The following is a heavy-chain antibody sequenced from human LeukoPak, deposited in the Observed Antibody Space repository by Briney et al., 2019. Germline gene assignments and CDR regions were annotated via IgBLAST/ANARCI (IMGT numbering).Heavy chain of an antibody. Sequence: GGSLRLSCADSGFTFSSYAMSWVRQAPGKGLEWVSAISGSGGSTYYADSVKGRFTISRDNSKNTLYLQMNSLRAEDTAVYYCAKDPFLGYCSSTSCLFDYWGQGTLVTVSS. J-gene: IGHJ4*02. CDR3: AKDPFLGYCSSTSCLFDY. CDR2: ISGSGGST. D-gene: IGHD2-2*01. CDR1: GFTFSSYA. V-gene: IGHV3-23*01.